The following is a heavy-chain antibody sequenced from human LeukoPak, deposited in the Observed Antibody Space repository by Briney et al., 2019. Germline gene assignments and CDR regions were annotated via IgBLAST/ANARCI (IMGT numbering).Heavy chain of an antibody. CDR2: IYYSGST. J-gene: IGHJ4*02. Sequence: TSETLSLTCTVSGGSISSSSYYWGWLRQPPGKGLEWIGSIYYSGSTYYNPSLKSRVTISVDTSKNQFSLKLSSVTAADTAVYYCARPSIERTPGYSGYDFNGPPLANDYWGQGTLVTVSS. CDR3: ARPSIERTPGYSGYDFNGPPLANDY. CDR1: GGSISSSSYY. V-gene: IGHV4-39*01. D-gene: IGHD5-12*01.